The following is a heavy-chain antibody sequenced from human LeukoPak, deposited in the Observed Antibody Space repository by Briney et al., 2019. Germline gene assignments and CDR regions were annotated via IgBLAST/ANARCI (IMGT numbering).Heavy chain of an antibody. V-gene: IGHV1-58*02. CDR2: IVVGSGNT. CDR1: GFTFTSSA. D-gene: IGHD3-10*01. CDR3: ARVTRGVQGRFDP. Sequence: SVKVSCKASGFTFTSSAMQWVRQARGQRLEWIGWIVVGSGNTNYAQKFQERVTITRDMSISTAYMELSSLRSEDTAVYYCARVTRGVQGRFDPWGQGTLVTVSS. J-gene: IGHJ5*02.